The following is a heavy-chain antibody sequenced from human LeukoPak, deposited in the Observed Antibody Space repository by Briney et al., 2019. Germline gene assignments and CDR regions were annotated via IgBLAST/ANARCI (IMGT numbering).Heavy chain of an antibody. CDR1: GFTFSSSE. V-gene: IGHV3-48*03. CDR3: ARVGAAYSSGWPYYFDY. J-gene: IGHJ4*02. Sequence: HAGGSLRLSCAASGFTFSSSEFNWVRQAPGKGLEWLSYISTSGSPIYYADSVKGRFTISRDNAKNSLYLQMTSLRAEDTAVYYCARVGAAYSSGWPYYFDYWGQGTLVTVSS. CDR2: ISTSGSPI. D-gene: IGHD6-19*01.